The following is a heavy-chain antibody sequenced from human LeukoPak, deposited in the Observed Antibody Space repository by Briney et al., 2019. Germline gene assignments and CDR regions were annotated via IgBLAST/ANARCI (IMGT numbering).Heavy chain of an antibody. J-gene: IGHJ5*02. D-gene: IGHD3-16*01. CDR1: GGSISSGSYY. CDR3: ARSPVWWFDP. V-gene: IGHV4-61*02. CDR2: IDTSGST. Sequence: PSETLSLTCTVSGGSISSGSYYWSWIRQPAGKGLEWIGRIDTSGSTNYNPSLKSRVTISVDTSKNQFSLKLSSVTAADTAVYYCARSPVWWFDPWGQGTLVTVSS.